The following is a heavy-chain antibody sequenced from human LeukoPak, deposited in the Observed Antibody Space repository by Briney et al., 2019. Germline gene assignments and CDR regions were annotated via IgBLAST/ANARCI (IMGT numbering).Heavy chain of an antibody. Sequence: GGSLRLSCAASGFTFSSYSMNWVRQAPGKGLEWVSSISSSSSYIYYADSVKGRFTISRDNSKNTLYLQMNSLRAEDTAVYYCAKGIQLWLRSYFDYWGQGTLVTVSS. V-gene: IGHV3-21*04. CDR1: GFTFSSYS. CDR3: AKGIQLWLRSYFDY. J-gene: IGHJ4*02. D-gene: IGHD5-18*01. CDR2: ISSSSSYI.